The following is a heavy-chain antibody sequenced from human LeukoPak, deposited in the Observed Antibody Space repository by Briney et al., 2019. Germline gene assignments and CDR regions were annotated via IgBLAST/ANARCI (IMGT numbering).Heavy chain of an antibody. CDR3: ARRRGWKQQLVYFDY. Sequence: SETLSLTCTVSGGSISSYYWSWIRQSPGKGLEWIGYLYHGGTPRYHPSLKSRVTISADTSKNQFFLNLNSTTVADTAVYYCARRRGWKQQLVYFDYWGQETLATVSS. V-gene: IGHV4-59*08. D-gene: IGHD6-13*01. CDR1: GGSISSYY. J-gene: IGHJ4*02. CDR2: LYHGGTP.